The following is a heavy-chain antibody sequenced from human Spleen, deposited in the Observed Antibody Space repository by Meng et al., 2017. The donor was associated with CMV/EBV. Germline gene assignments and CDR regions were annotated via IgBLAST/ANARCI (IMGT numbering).Heavy chain of an antibody. V-gene: IGHV3-11*04. Sequence: SCAASGFTFRDRYMSWMRQAPGKGLEWISYISKGGEIVYYADSVKGRFTISRDHSKNSLYLQMDRLRVEDTAVYYCARAEIGYCSSTSCSKGYYYYYGMDVWGQGTTVTVSS. CDR1: GFTFRDRY. CDR3: ARAEIGYCSSTSCSKGYYYYYGMDV. D-gene: IGHD2-2*01. CDR2: ISKGGEIV. J-gene: IGHJ6*02.